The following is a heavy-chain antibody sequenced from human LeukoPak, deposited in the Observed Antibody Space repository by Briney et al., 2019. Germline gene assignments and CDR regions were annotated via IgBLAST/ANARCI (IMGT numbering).Heavy chain of an antibody. V-gene: IGHV3-23*01. J-gene: IGHJ3*02. Sequence: GGSLRLSCEASGVTFSSYVMSWVRQAPGKRPEWVSGTSGSGGGTYYADSVKGRFAISRDNSKNTLYLQMNSLRAEDTAVYYCVQEGPRGLAFDIWGQGTKVTVSS. CDR2: TSGSGGGT. CDR3: VQEGPRGLAFDI. CDR1: GVTFSSYV.